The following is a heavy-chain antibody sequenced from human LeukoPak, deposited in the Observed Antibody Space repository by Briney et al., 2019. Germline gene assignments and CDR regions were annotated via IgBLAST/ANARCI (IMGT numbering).Heavy chain of an antibody. CDR2: IFTSGSA. J-gene: IGHJ3*02. V-gene: IGHV4-61*02. CDR1: GGSISSGTYY. Sequence: SETLSLTCTVSGGSISSGTYYWSWIRQPAGKGLEWIGRIFTSGSANYNPSLKSRVTISVDTSKNQFSLKLSSVTAADTAVYYCARDPVSAFDIWGQGTMVTVSS. CDR3: ARDPVSAFDI.